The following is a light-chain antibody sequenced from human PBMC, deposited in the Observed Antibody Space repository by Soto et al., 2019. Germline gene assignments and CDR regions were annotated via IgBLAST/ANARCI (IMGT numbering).Light chain of an antibody. CDR2: AAS. CDR1: QGINNY. J-gene: IGKJ1*01. Sequence: DIQMTQSPSSLSASVGDRVTITCRASQGINNYLAWYQQRRGKVPRLLIYAASTLQSGVPSRFSGSVSGTDFTVTMSSLQPEGVATDYCQKYDNAPCTFGQGTKVVIK. CDR3: QKYDNAPCT. V-gene: IGKV1-27*01.